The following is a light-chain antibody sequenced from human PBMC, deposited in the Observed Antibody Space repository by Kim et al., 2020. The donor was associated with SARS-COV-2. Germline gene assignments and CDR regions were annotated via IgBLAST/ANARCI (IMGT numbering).Light chain of an antibody. Sequence: QGERATRSCRASQSVSSSYLAWYQQKPGQAPRLLIYGASSRATGIPDRFSGSGSGTDFTLTISRLEPEDFAVYYCQQYGSSPWTFGQGTKVDIK. CDR3: QQYGSSPWT. CDR1: QSVSSSY. V-gene: IGKV3-20*01. J-gene: IGKJ1*01. CDR2: GAS.